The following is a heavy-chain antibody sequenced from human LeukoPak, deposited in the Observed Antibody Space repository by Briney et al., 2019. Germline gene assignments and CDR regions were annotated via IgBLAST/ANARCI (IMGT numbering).Heavy chain of an antibody. J-gene: IGHJ5*02. CDR3: ARVTDPRYNWFDP. V-gene: IGHV4-4*07. CDR2: IHASGST. Sequence: SEALSLTCTVSGGSISSYYWTWIRQPAGKGPEWIGRIHASGSTNYNPSLKSRVNMSVDTSKNQFSLRLNSVTAADTAVYYCARVTDPRYNWFDPWGQGTLVTVSS. D-gene: IGHD2-21*02. CDR1: GGSISSYY.